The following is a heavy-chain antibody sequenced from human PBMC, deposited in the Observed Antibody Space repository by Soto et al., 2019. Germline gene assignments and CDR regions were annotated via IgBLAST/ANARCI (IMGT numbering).Heavy chain of an antibody. CDR2: IYHSGST. CDR1: SGSISSSNW. Sequence: PSETLSLTCAVSSGSISSSNWWSWVRQPPGKGLEWIGEIYHSGSTNYNPSLKSLVTISVDKSKNQFSLKLSSVTAADTAVYYCARSMVRSHNWFDPWGQGTLVTVSS. D-gene: IGHD3-10*01. J-gene: IGHJ5*02. V-gene: IGHV4-4*02. CDR3: ARSMVRSHNWFDP.